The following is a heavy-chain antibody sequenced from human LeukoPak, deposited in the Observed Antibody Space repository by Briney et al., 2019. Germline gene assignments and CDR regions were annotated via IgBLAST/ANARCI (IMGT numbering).Heavy chain of an antibody. CDR1: GGSSRSGSYY. Sequence: NPSETLSLTCTVSGGSSRSGSYYWSWIRQPAGMGLEWIGRIYTSGSTDYNPSLKSRVTISVDTSKNQFSLNLSSMTAADTAVYYCARATWPLCYFEYWGQGALVTVSS. CDR3: ARATWPLCYFEY. CDR2: IYTSGST. V-gene: IGHV4-61*02. J-gene: IGHJ4*02. D-gene: IGHD5-12*01.